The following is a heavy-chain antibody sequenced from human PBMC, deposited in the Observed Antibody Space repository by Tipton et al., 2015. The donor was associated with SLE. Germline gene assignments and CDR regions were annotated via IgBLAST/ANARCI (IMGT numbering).Heavy chain of an antibody. CDR1: GFTVSSNC. D-gene: IGHD2-2*01. CDR3: ASRSETSRDGDDAFDI. V-gene: IGHV4-59*02. Sequence: LRLSCAASGFTVSSNCMSWVRQAPGKGLEWIGYIYYSGNTHYNPSLKSRVTILVDTSKNQFSLKLNSVTAADTAVYYCASRSETSRDGDDAFDIWGQGTMVTVSS. CDR2: IYYSGNT. J-gene: IGHJ3*02.